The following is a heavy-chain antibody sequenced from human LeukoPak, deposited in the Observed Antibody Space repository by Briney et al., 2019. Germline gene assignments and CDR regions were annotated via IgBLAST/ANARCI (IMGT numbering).Heavy chain of an antibody. D-gene: IGHD2-2*02. CDR3: ARAACYSQDYYYMDV. J-gene: IGHJ6*03. CDR2: INHSGST. CDR1: GGSFSGYY. Sequence: SETLSLTCAVYGGSFSGYYWSWIRQPPGKGLEWIGEINHSGSTNYNPSLKSRVTISVDTSKNQFSLKLSSVTAADTAVYYCARAACYSQDYYYMDVWGKGTTVTVSS. V-gene: IGHV4-34*01.